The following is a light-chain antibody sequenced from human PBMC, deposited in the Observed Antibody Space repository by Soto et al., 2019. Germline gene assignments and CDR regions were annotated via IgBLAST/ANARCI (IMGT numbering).Light chain of an antibody. CDR2: HVS. Sequence: HSVLTQPASVSGSPGQSITISCTGTSSDVGGYNSVSWYQQHPDKAPQLKIIHVSNRPSGISDRFSGSKSGNTASLTISGLQAEDDADYYCRSYTSTNTLIFGSGTKLTVL. V-gene: IGLV2-14*03. CDR1: SSDVGGYNS. CDR3: RSYTSTNTLI. J-gene: IGLJ2*01.